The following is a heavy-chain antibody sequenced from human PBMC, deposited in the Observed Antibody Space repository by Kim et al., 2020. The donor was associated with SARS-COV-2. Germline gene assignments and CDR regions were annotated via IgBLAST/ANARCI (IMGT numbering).Heavy chain of an antibody. D-gene: IGHD6-13*01. J-gene: IGHJ5*02. CDR1: GGSISSSSYY. CDR2: IYYSGST. Sequence: SETLSLTCTVSGGSISSSSYYWGWIRQPPGKGLEWIGSIYYSGSTYYNPSLKSRVTISVDTSKNQFSLKLSSVTAADTAVYYCARRKTSSSWYGGWFDPWGQGTLVTVSS. CDR3: ARRKTSSSWYGGWFDP. V-gene: IGHV4-39*01.